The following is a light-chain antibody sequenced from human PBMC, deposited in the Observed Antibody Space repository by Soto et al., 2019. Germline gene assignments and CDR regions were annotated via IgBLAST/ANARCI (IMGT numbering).Light chain of an antibody. Sequence: QLVLTQSPSASASLGASVKLTCTLSSGHSNYAIAWHQQQAEKGPRYLMKLNSDGSHSKGDGIPDRFSGSSSGAERYLTIASLQSEDEADYYCQTGGTGIRVFGGGTKLTGL. CDR2: LNSDGSH. CDR3: QTGGTGIRV. J-gene: IGLJ3*02. CDR1: SGHSNYA. V-gene: IGLV4-69*01.